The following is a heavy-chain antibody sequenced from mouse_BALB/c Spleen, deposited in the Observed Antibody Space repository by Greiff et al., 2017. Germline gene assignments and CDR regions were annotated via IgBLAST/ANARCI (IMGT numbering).Heavy chain of an antibody. CDR3: ARVHYYGSSYFDY. D-gene: IGHD1-1*01. Sequence: QVQLQQSGAELMKPGASVKISCKATGYTFSSYWIEWVKQRPGHGLEWIGEILPGSGSTNYNEKFKGKATFTADTSSNTAYMQLSSLTSEDSAVYYCARVHYYGSSYFDYWGQGTTLTVSS. J-gene: IGHJ2*01. CDR2: ILPGSGST. V-gene: IGHV1-9*01. CDR1: GYTFSSYW.